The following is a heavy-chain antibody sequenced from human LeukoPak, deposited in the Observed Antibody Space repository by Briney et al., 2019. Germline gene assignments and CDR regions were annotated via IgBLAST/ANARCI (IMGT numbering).Heavy chain of an antibody. CDR3: ANVVGGY. CDR2: ITKSGGST. Sequence: GGSLRLSCAVSGFTFTTIDVSWVRQAPGRGLEWVSTITKSGGSTYYADSVRGRFTISRDNFTGTLYLEMHSLRAEETAVYYCANVVGGYWGQGTLVTVSS. V-gene: IGHV3-23*01. D-gene: IGHD2-21*01. CDR1: GFTFTTID. J-gene: IGHJ4*02.